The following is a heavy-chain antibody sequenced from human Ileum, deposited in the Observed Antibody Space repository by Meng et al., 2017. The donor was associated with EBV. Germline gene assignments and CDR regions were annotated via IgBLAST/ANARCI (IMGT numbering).Heavy chain of an antibody. J-gene: IGHJ5*02. CDR1: GGSISSSGYS. Sequence: GSGPGLVKPSGTLSPTWPVSGGSISSSGYSGGWVRQPPGKGLEWIANMYYSGNTYYNPSLKSRVTISLDTSRNQFSLKINSVTAADTAVYFCARAIGLAGTTWLDPWGQGTLVTVSS. D-gene: IGHD1-1*01. V-gene: IGHV4-39*07. CDR2: MYYSGNT. CDR3: ARAIGLAGTTWLDP.